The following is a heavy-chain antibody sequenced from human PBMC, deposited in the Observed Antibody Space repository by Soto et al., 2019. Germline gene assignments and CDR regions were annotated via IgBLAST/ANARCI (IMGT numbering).Heavy chain of an antibody. CDR3: ARLRCERNDWESFDR. V-gene: IGHV1-2*02. Sequence: ASVKFSCKASGYTFINYYMHWVRQAPGQGFECMGRISPKSGGTNYAQKFQGRVSLTWXTSXKXXXMXLXXLMTEDTAVYCCARLRCERNDWESFDRWGQGTRETVSS. D-gene: IGHD4-17*01. CDR2: ISPKSGGT. J-gene: IGHJ4*02. CDR1: GYTFINYY.